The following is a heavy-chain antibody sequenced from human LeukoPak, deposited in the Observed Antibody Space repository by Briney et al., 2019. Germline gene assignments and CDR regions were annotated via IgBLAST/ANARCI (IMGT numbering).Heavy chain of an antibody. Sequence: GGSLRLSCAASGFAFDDYAMHWVRQAPGKGLEWVSGISWDSGSIGYADSVKGRFTISRDNAKNSLYLQMNSLRAEDTALYYCAKDRVEGWAMTTVTGDAFDIWGQGTMVTVSS. CDR3: AKDRVEGWAMTTVTGDAFDI. V-gene: IGHV3-9*01. CDR1: GFAFDDYA. D-gene: IGHD4-17*01. CDR2: ISWDSGSI. J-gene: IGHJ3*02.